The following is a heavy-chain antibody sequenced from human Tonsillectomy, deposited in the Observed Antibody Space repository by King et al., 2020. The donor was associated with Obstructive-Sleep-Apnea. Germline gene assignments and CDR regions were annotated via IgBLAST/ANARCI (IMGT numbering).Heavy chain of an antibody. CDR3: ARDYGDY. D-gene: IGHD3-16*01. J-gene: IGHJ4*02. V-gene: IGHV4-39*07. Sequence: QLQESGPGLVRPSETLSLTCTVSGDSITSGSYYWGWIRQPPGKGLEWMGTFYYSGTPYYTPPLKSRVTISLDTSKNQFSLRLSYVTAADTAVYFCARDYGDYWGQGTLVTVSS. CDR1: GDSITSGSYY. CDR2: FYYSGTP.